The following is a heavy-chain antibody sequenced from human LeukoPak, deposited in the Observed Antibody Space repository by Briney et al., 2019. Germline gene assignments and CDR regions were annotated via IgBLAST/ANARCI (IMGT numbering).Heavy chain of an antibody. CDR3: ARGLKLSPQGFDWFDP. J-gene: IGHJ5*02. D-gene: IGHD2-15*01. V-gene: IGHV1-69*04. Sequence: SVKVSCKASGYTFTSYGISWVRQAPGQGLEWMGRIIPIFGIANYAQKFQGRVTITADKSTSTAYMELSSLRSEDTAVYYCARGLKLSPQGFDWFDPWGQGTLVTVSS. CDR2: IIPIFGIA. CDR1: GYTFTSYG.